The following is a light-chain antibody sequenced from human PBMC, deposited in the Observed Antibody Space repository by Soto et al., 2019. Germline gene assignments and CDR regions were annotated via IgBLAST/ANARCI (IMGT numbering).Light chain of an antibody. Sequence: DAVLTQSPLSLPVTLGQPASISCRSSQSLVYSDGNTYLAWFHQRPGQSPRRLIYKVSNRESGVPDRFSGSGSGTDFTLKISRVEAEDVGVYYCMQGSRWPPWTFGQGTNVELK. CDR1: QSLVYSDGNTY. V-gene: IGKV2-30*01. J-gene: IGKJ1*01. CDR2: KVS. CDR3: MQGSRWPPWT.